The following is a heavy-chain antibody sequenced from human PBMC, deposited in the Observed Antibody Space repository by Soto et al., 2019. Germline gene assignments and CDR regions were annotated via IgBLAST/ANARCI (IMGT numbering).Heavy chain of an antibody. J-gene: IGHJ4*02. V-gene: IGHV2-5*02. CDR1: GFSLTTSGAA. CDR2: IYWDDDK. Sequence: QITLKESGPTLVKPTQTLTLTCMFSGFSLTTSGAAVAWIRQSPGKALEWLALIYWDDDKRYNPSLKSRLTTXKXTXXHQVVLTMTNMDPVDTGTYYCAHRPVVVGAYYFDYWGQGTLVTVSS. D-gene: IGHD2-21*01. CDR3: AHRPVVVGAYYFDY.